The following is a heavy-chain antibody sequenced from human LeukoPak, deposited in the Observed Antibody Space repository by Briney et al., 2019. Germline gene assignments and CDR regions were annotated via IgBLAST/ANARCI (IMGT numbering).Heavy chain of an antibody. CDR2: IYPGDSDT. CDR3: ARRDGYGAYDI. D-gene: IGHD5-24*01. Sequence: GGSLRLSCAASGFTFDDYGMSWVRQAPGKGLEWMGIIYPGDSDTRYSPSFQGQVTISADKSISTAYLQWSSLKASDTAMYYCARRDGYGAYDIWGQGTMVTVSS. J-gene: IGHJ3*02. CDR1: GFTFDDYG. V-gene: IGHV5-51*01.